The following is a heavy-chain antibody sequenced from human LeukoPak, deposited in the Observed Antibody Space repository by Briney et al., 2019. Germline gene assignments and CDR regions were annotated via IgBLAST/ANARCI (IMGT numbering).Heavy chain of an antibody. CDR3: ARHMGNSGYEHFDY. V-gene: IGHV4-39*01. D-gene: IGHD5-12*01. Sequence: PSETLSLTCTVSGGSISSSGYYWGWIRQPPGRGLEWLGSMYSGGSTYYNASLKSRVTFSVDTSKNQFSLKLSSVTAADTAVYYCARHMGNSGYEHFDYWGQGTLVTVSS. CDR2: MYSGGST. J-gene: IGHJ4*02. CDR1: GGSISSSGYY.